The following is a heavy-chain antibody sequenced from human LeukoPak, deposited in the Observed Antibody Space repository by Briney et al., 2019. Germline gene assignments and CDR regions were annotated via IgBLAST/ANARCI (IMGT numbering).Heavy chain of an antibody. CDR1: GFTFDDYG. Sequence: GGSLRLSCAASGFTFDDYGMSWVRQAPGKGLGWVSGINWNGGSTGYADSVKGRFTISRDNAKNSLYLQMNSLRAEDTALYYCARDLGEYYYDSSGYPGPVDYWGQGTLVTVSS. V-gene: IGHV3-20*04. CDR3: ARDLGEYYYDSSGYPGPVDY. J-gene: IGHJ4*02. D-gene: IGHD3-22*01. CDR2: INWNGGST.